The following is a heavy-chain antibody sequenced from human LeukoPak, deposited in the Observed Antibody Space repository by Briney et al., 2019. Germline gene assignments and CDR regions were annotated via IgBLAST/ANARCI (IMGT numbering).Heavy chain of an antibody. CDR1: GFTFSSYA. Sequence: GGALRLSCAASGFTFSSYAMSWVRQAPGKGLEWVSAISGRGGSTYYADSVKGRFTISRDNSKNTLYLQMNSLRAEDTAVYYCAKDWVHSGWGQAFDIWGQGTMVTVSS. V-gene: IGHV3-23*01. CDR2: ISGRGGST. CDR3: AKDWVHSGWGQAFDI. D-gene: IGHD6-19*01. J-gene: IGHJ3*02.